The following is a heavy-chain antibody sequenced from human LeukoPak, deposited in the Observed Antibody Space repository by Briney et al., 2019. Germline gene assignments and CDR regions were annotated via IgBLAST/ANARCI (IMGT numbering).Heavy chain of an antibody. J-gene: IGHJ4*02. CDR2: ISSSSSII. CDR3: AREGSSSWYLFDY. Sequence: GGSLRLSCAASGFTFSSYSMNWVRQAPGKGLEWVSYISSSSSIIYYADSVKGRFTISRDNAKNSLYLQMNSLRAEDTAVYYCAREGSSSWYLFDYWGQGTLVTVSS. D-gene: IGHD6-13*01. V-gene: IGHV3-48*01. CDR1: GFTFSSYS.